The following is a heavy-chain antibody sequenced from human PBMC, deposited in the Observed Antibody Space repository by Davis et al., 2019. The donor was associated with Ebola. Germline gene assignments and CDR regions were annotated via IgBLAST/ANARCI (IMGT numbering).Heavy chain of an antibody. D-gene: IGHD3-22*01. CDR3: ATFYFDSSGYSRPWFDP. V-gene: IGHV1-69*13. CDR1: GDTFSSYA. Sequence: SVKVSCKASGDTFSSYALSWVRQARGQGLEWMGGIIPIFDTAHYAHHFQGRVTMTSDESTSTVYMELRSLTSEDTAIYYCATFYFDSSGYSRPWFDPWGQGTLVTVSS. J-gene: IGHJ5*02. CDR2: IIPIFDTA.